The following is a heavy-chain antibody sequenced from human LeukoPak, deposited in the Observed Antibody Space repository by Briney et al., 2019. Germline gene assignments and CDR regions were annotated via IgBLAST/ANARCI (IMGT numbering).Heavy chain of an antibody. D-gene: IGHD5-12*01. CDR1: GFTFSSYG. CDR2: IRYDGSNK. V-gene: IGHV3-30*02. CDR3: ARRGSGYTEPIDY. Sequence: PGGSLRLSCAASGFTFSSYGMHWVRQAPGKGLEWVAFIRYDGSNKYYADSVKGRFTISRDNSKNTLYLQMNSLRAEDTAVYYCARRGSGYTEPIDYWGQGTLVTVSS. J-gene: IGHJ4*02.